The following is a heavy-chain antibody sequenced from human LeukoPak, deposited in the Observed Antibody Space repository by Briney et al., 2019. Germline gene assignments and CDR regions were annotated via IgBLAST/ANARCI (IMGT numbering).Heavy chain of an antibody. Sequence: GGSLRLSCAASGFTFSGSAMHWVRQASGKGLEWVGRIRSKANSYATAYAASVKGRFTISRDDSKNTAYLQMNSLKTEDTAVYYCTRSCSSTSCHRQRYYYYYYYMDVWGKGTTVTIS. V-gene: IGHV3-73*01. CDR3: TRSCSSTSCHRQRYYYYYYYMDV. J-gene: IGHJ6*03. CDR1: GFTFSGSA. CDR2: IRSKANSYAT. D-gene: IGHD2-2*01.